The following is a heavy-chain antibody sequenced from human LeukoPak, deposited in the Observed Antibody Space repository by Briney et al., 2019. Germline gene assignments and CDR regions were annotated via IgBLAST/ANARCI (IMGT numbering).Heavy chain of an antibody. D-gene: IGHD2-2*01. CDR2: INHSGST. V-gene: IGHV4-34*01. J-gene: IGHJ4*02. Sequence: SETLSLTCAVYGGSFSGYYWSWIREPPGKGLEWIGEINHSGSTNYNPSLKSRVTISVDTSKNQFSLKLSSVTAADTAVYYCASLDCSSPSCSRGVWYWGQGNLVTVSS. CDR3: ASLDCSSPSCSRGVWY. CDR1: GGSFSGYY.